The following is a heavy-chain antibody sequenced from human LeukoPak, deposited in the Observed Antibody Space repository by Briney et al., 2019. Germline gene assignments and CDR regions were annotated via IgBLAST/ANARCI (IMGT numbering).Heavy chain of an antibody. CDR2: ISPSGGDT. CDR1: GYTFTSYY. J-gene: IGHJ4*02. D-gene: IGHD4-23*01. Sequence: ASVKLSCKPSGYTFTSYYLHWGRQAPGQGLEWMGIISPSGGDTNYAQRFQDRLTMTRDTYTSTVYMALSSLRSEDTAVYYCARGGTAVTTNYFDYWGQGTLVTVSS. CDR3: ARGGTAVTTNYFDY. V-gene: IGHV1-46*01.